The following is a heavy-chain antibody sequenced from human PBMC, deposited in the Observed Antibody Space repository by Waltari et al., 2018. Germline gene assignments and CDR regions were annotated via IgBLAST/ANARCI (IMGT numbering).Heavy chain of an antibody. CDR3: ARGTWKTPGEDAFDI. CDR2: IYSGGST. J-gene: IGHJ3*02. Sequence: EVQLVESGGGLVQPGGSLRLSCAASGFTVSSNYMSWVRQAPGKGLEGVSVIYSGGSTYYADSVKGRFTISRHNSKNTLYLQMNSLRAEDTAVYYCARGTWKTPGEDAFDIWGQGTMVTVSS. V-gene: IGHV3-53*04. D-gene: IGHD2-21*01. CDR1: GFTVSSNY.